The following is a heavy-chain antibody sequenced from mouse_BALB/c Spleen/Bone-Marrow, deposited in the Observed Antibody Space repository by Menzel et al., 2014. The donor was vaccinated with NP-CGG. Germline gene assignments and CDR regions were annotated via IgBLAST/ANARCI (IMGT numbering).Heavy chain of an antibody. J-gene: IGHJ2*01. V-gene: IGHV3-1*02. CDR3: ARGTEVRLVYYFDY. D-gene: IGHD2-14*01. Sequence: EVKLQESGPDLVKPSQSLSLTCTVTGYSITSGYSWHWIRQFPGNKLEWMGYIHYSGSTNYNPSLKSRISITRDTSKNQFFLRLNSVTTEDTATYCCARGTEVRLVYYFDYWGQGTTLTVSS. CDR2: IHYSGST. CDR1: GYSITSGYS.